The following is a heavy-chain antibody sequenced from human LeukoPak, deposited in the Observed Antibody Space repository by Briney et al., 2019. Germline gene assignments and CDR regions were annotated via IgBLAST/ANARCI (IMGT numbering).Heavy chain of an antibody. CDR3: ARDFSFYEDY. Sequence: GGSLRLSCAASGFTFSSYAMHWVRQAPGKGLEWVAVISYDGSNKYYADSVKGRFTISRDSSENTLYLQMNSLTAEDTAVYYCARDFSFYEDYWGQGTLVTVSS. V-gene: IGHV3-30-3*01. CDR2: ISYDGSNK. D-gene: IGHD3-3*01. CDR1: GFTFSSYA. J-gene: IGHJ4*02.